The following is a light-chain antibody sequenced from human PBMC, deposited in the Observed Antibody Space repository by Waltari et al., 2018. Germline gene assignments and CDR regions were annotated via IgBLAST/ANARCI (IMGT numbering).Light chain of an antibody. Sequence: QQRPGKAPKLMILSVRRRPSGVSVRFSGSNSGDVASLTISGLQPGDESEYFCSSYAGSSKGVFGGGTKLTVL. CDR3: SSYAGSSKGV. J-gene: IGLJ2*01. V-gene: IGLV2-23*02. CDR2: SVR.